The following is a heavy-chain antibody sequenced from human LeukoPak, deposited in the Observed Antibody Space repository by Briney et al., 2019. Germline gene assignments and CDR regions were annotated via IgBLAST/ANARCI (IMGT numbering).Heavy chain of an antibody. CDR2: ISGSGSTT. CDR1: GFTFSSYA. V-gene: IGHV3-23*01. Sequence: GGSLRLSCAASGFTFSSYAMSWVRQAPGKGLEWVSAISGSGSTTYYVDSVKGRFTISRDNSNNTLYLQMNSLRAEDTAVYYCTKGVGGNIDYWGQGTLVTVSS. J-gene: IGHJ4*02. CDR3: TKGVGGNIDY. D-gene: IGHD1-26*01.